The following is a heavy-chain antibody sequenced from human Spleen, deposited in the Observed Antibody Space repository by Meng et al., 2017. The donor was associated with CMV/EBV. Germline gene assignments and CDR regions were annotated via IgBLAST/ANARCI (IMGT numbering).Heavy chain of an antibody. CDR1: GYTFTGYY. D-gene: IGHD6-19*01. CDR2: INPNSGGT. V-gene: IGHV1-2*02. J-gene: IGHJ4*02. CDR3: ARDVSGANFDR. Sequence: ASVKVSCKASGYTFTGYYIHWVRQAPGQGVEWMGWINPNSGGTNYAQKFQGRVTMTRDTSISTTYMELSRLRSDDTAIYYCARDVSGANFDRWGQGTLVTVSS.